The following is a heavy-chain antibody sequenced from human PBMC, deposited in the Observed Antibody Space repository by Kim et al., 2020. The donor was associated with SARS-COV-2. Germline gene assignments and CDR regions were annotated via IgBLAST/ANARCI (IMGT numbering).Heavy chain of an antibody. V-gene: IGHV3-23*01. CDR2: ISGRANT. D-gene: IGHD6-13*01. CDR1: GFTFGSYA. CDR3: AKEPQKSSWYYFDY. Sequence: GGSLRLSCAASGFTFGSYAMNWVRQAPGKGLEWVSGISGRANTYYADSVKGRFTISRDDSKNTFYLQMSSLRAEDTAVYYCAKEPQKSSWYYFDYWGQGALVTVSS. J-gene: IGHJ4*02.